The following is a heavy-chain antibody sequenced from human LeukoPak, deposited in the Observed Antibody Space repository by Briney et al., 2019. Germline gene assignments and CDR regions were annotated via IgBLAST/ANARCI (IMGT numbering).Heavy chain of an antibody. Sequence: GGSLRLSCAASGFTFSSYWMSWVRQAPGKGLEWVANIKQDGSEKYYVDSVKGRFTISRDNAKNSLYLQMNSLRAEDTALYYCAKDISPYYYDSSGYYRRAFDIWGQGTMVTVSS. V-gene: IGHV3-7*03. CDR1: GFTFSSYW. D-gene: IGHD3-22*01. CDR2: IKQDGSEK. CDR3: AKDISPYYYDSSGYYRRAFDI. J-gene: IGHJ3*02.